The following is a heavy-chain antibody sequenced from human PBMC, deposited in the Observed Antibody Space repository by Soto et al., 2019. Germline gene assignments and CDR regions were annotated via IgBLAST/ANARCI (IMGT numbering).Heavy chain of an antibody. Sequence: GGSLRLSCAASGFTFSSYAMSLVRQALGKGLEWVSAISGSGGSTYYADSVKGRFTISRDNSKNTLYLQMNSLRAEDTAVYYCAKDRPYYYDSSGFIWGQGTMVTVSS. J-gene: IGHJ3*02. D-gene: IGHD3-22*01. V-gene: IGHV3-23*01. CDR3: AKDRPYYYDSSGFI. CDR2: ISGSGGST. CDR1: GFTFSSYA.